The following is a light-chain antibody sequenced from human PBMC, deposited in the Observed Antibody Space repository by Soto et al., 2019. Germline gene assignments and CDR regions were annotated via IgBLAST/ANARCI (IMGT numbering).Light chain of an antibody. CDR1: QSVFFSSNNKNY. J-gene: IGKJ4*01. CDR3: QQYYSTPLT. CDR2: WAS. V-gene: IGKV4-1*01. Sequence: DIVMTQSPDSLAVSLGERATINCKSSQSVFFSSNNKNYLAWYQQTPGQPPKLLLYWASTRKSGVPDRFSGSGSGTDFTLTISSLQAEDVAVYYCQQYYSTPLTFGGGTKVEI.